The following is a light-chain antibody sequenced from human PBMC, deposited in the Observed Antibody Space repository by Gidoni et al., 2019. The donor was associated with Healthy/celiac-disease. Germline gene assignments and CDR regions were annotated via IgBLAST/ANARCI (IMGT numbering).Light chain of an antibody. CDR3: QQCNNWPRT. J-gene: IGKJ4*02. Sequence: EIVITQSPATLSVSTGERATPSCRASQSVSSNLAWYQQKPGQAPRLLIYGASSRATGIPARFSGSGSGTEFTLTISSLQSEDFAVYYCQQCNNWPRTFGEGTKVEIK. CDR1: QSVSSN. V-gene: IGKV3-15*01. CDR2: GAS.